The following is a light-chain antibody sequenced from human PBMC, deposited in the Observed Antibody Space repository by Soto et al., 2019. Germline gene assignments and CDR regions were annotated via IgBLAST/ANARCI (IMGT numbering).Light chain of an antibody. CDR1: QNIKKF. J-gene: IGKJ4*01. V-gene: IGKV1-39*01. CDR3: QQSYSSPLT. CDR2: ATS. Sequence: DIHMTQSPSSLPASVGDRVTITCRASQNIKKFLNWYQQRPGKAPSALIHATSTLQNGVSSRFSGSGSDTDFTLTITSLQPEDFATYFCQQSYSSPLTFGGGTKVEL.